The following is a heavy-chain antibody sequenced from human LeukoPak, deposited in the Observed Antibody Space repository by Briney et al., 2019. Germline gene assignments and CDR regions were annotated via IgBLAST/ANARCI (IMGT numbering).Heavy chain of an antibody. CDR2: ISSNGGST. Sequence: GGSLRLSCAASGFTFSSYAMHWVRQAPGKGLEYVSAISSNGGSTYYANSVKGRFAISRDNSKNTLYLQMGSLRAEDMAVYYCARGYDFWSGYWSHSDYWGQGTLVTVSS. V-gene: IGHV3-64*01. CDR1: GFTFSSYA. J-gene: IGHJ4*02. CDR3: ARGYDFWSGYWSHSDY. D-gene: IGHD3-3*01.